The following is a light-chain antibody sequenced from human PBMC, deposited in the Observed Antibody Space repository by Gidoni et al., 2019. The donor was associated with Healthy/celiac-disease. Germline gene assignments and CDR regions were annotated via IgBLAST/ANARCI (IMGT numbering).Light chain of an antibody. J-gene: IGKJ4*01. CDR3: QQYDDLPSLT. CDR2: DAS. V-gene: IGKV1-33*01. CDR1: QDISNY. Sequence: DIQITEYLSSQSASVGDRVTITCQASQDISNYLNWYQLKPGKAPKLLIYDASNLETGVPARFSGSGSGTDFTFTLSRLQPEGITTYYCQQYDDLPSLTYDGETRVEIK.